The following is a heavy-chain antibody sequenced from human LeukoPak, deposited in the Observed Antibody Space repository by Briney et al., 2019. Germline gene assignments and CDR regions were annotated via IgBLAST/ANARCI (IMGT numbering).Heavy chain of an antibody. D-gene: IGHD4-17*01. CDR2: INHSGST. CDR1: GGSISSSSYY. J-gene: IGHJ5*02. V-gene: IGHV4-39*07. Sequence: SETLSLTCTVSGGSISSSSYYWSWIRQPPGKGLEWIGEINHSGSTNYNPSLKSRVTISVDTSKNQFSLKLSSVTAADTAVYYCARDRLRSNWFDPWGQGTLVTVSS. CDR3: ARDRLRSNWFDP.